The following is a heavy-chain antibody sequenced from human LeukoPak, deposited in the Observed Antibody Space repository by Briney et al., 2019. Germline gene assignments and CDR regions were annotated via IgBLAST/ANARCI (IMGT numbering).Heavy chain of an antibody. D-gene: IGHD3-16*01. CDR2: MEQDGREK. J-gene: IGHJ4*02. Sequence: PGGSLRLSCVASGFIFSNYWMSWVRQVPGKGLEWVANMEQDGREKYLVDSVKGRFTISRDNAKNSLYLQMNSLRAEDTAVYYCARDLRFGGATPNYWGQGTLVTVSS. CDR3: ARDLRFGGATPNY. V-gene: IGHV3-7*01. CDR1: GFIFSNYW.